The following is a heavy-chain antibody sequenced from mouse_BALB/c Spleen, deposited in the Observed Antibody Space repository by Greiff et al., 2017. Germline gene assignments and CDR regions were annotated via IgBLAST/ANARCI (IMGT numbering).Heavy chain of an antibody. CDR1: GFSLTSYD. V-gene: IGHV2-9-2*01. J-gene: IGHJ4*01. D-gene: IGHD1-2*01. CDR3: ARDSRLYAMDY. Sequence: VKLMESGPGLVAPSQSLSITCTVSGFSLTSYDISWIRQPPGKGLEWLGVIWTGGGTNYNSAFMSRLSISKDNSKSQVFLKMNSLQTDDTARYYCARDSRLYAMDYWGQGTSVTVSS. CDR2: IWTGGGT.